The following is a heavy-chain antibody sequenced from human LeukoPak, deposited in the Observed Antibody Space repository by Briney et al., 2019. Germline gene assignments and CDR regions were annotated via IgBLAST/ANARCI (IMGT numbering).Heavy chain of an antibody. CDR3: AREHYYGSGSFNNWFDP. J-gene: IGHJ5*02. CDR1: GASISTYY. D-gene: IGHD3-10*01. Sequence: PSETLSLTCTVPGASISTYYSSWIRQPAGKGREWIGRIYTSGSTNYNPSLKSRVTMSVDTSKNQFSLKLSSVTAADTAVYYCAREHYYGSGSFNNWFDPWGQGTLVTVSS. CDR2: IYTSGST. V-gene: IGHV4-4*07.